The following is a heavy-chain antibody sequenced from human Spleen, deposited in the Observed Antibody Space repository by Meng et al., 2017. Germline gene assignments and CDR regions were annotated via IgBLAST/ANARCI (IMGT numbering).Heavy chain of an antibody. CDR2: MDYRGST. J-gene: IGHJ4*02. D-gene: IGHD2-2*01. CDR1: GGYISSCEYI. CDR3: ARGELLWDY. Sequence: VALQESGPRTVKLSQTLIFTCTVSGGYISSCEYIWSWIRQPPGKGLELIGYMDYRGSTFYNPSLTSRVTISVDTSNNQFSLKLSSVTAADTAVYFCARGELLWDYWGQGTLVTVSS. V-gene: IGHV4-30-4*01.